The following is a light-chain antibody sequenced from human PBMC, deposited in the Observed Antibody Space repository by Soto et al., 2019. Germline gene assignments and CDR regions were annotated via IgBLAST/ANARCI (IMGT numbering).Light chain of an antibody. CDR2: DVS. CDR3: SSYTSSSTSVV. CDR1: SSDVGGYNY. Sequence: QSALTQPASVSGSPGQSITISCTGTSSDVGGYNYVSWYQQHPGKAPKLMIYDVSNRPSGVSNRFSGSKSGNTASLTISGLQAEDEGDYYCSSYTSSSTSVVFGGGTNLTAL. V-gene: IGLV2-14*01. J-gene: IGLJ2*01.